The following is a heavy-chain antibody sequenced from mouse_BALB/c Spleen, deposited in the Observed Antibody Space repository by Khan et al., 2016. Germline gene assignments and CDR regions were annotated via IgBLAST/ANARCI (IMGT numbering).Heavy chain of an antibody. Sequence: QIQLVQSGPELKKPGETVKISCKASGYTFTDYSIHWVKQAPGKGLKWMGWSNTETGEPTYADDFRGRFALSSATSASTAYLQSNNLKNEDMATYLYARRRRWYFDVWVAGPPVTVSS. J-gene: IGHJ1*01. CDR2: SNTETGEP. V-gene: IGHV9-2-1*01. CDR3: ARRRRWYFDV. CDR1: GYTFTDYS.